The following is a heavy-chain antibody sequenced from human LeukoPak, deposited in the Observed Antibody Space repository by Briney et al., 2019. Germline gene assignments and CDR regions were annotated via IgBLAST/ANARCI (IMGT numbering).Heavy chain of an antibody. Sequence: GGSLRLSCAASGFTFSSYAMSWVRQAPGKGLEWVSAISGSGGSTYYADSVKGRFTITRDNSKNTLYLQMNSLRAEDTAVYYCAKETYDFWSGYSTVHWGQGTLVTVSS. J-gene: IGHJ4*02. D-gene: IGHD3-3*01. CDR3: AKETYDFWSGYSTVH. CDR1: GFTFSSYA. CDR2: ISGSGGST. V-gene: IGHV3-23*01.